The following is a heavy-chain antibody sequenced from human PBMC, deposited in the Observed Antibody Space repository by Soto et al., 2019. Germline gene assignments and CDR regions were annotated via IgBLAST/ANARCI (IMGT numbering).Heavy chain of an antibody. V-gene: IGHV1-18*01. D-gene: IGHD3-3*01. Sequence: ASVKVSCKASGYTFTSYGISWVRQAPGQGLEWMGWISAYNGNTNYAQKLQGRVTMTTDTSTSTAYMELRSLRSDDTAVYYCARDGVTIFGVVIKSSTTGMDAWGQENTLT. CDR3: ARDGVTIFGVVIKSSTTGMDA. CDR2: ISAYNGNT. CDR1: GYTFTSYG. J-gene: IGHJ6*02.